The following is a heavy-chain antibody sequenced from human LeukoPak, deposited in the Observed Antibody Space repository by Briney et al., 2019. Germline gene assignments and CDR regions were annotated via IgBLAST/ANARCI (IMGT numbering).Heavy chain of an antibody. CDR2: ISSSSSYI. J-gene: IGHJ4*02. CDR3: ARGYYESSGYYVY. V-gene: IGHV3-21*01. Sequence: GGSLRLSCAASGFTFSSYSMNWVRQAPGKGLEWVSCISSSSSYIYYADSVKGRFTISRDNSKNTLYVQMSSLRAEDTAVYYCARGYYESSGYYVYWGQGTLVTVSS. D-gene: IGHD3-22*01. CDR1: GFTFSSYS.